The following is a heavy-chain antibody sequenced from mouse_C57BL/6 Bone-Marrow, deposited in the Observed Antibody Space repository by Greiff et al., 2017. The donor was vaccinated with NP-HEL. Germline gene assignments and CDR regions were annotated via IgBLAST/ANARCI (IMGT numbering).Heavy chain of an antibody. J-gene: IGHJ2*01. V-gene: IGHV1-76*01. CDR2: IYPGSGNT. CDR3: ARYGPLWLRRHYYFDY. CDR1: GYTFTDYY. D-gene: IGHD2-2*01. Sequence: VKVVESGAELVRPGASVKLSCKASGYTFTDYYINWVKQRPGQGLEWIARIYPGSGNTYYNEKFKGKATLTAEKSSSPAYMQLSSLPSEYAAVSSCARYGPLWLRRHYYFDYWGQGTTLTVSS.